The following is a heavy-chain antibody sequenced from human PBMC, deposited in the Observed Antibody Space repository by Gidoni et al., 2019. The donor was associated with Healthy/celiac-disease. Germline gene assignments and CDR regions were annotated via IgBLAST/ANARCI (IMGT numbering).Heavy chain of an antibody. V-gene: IGHV4-38-2*01. CDR3: ASAGEGGWYEVGY. CDR1: GSSISSGYY. D-gene: IGHD6-19*01. Sequence: QVQLQESGPGLVKPSETLSLTCAVSGSSISSGYYWGWFRQPPGKGLEWIGSIYHSGSTYYNPSLKSRVTISVDTPKNQFALKLSSVTAADTAVYYCASAGEGGWYEVGYWGQGTLVTVSS. J-gene: IGHJ4*02. CDR2: IYHSGST.